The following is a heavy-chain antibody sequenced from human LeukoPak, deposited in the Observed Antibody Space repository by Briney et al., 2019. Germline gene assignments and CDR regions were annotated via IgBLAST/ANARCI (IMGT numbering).Heavy chain of an antibody. CDR2: ISSSSSYI. J-gene: IGHJ5*02. D-gene: IGHD2-2*02. CDR1: GFTFSSYS. V-gene: IGHV3-21*01. CDR3: ARDLGPATAILNWFDP. Sequence: GGSLRLSCAPSGFTFSSYSMNWVRQAPGKGLEWVSSISSSSSYIYYADSVKGRFTIYRDNAKNSLYLQMNSLRAEDTAVYYCARDLGPATAILNWFDPWGQGTLVTVSS.